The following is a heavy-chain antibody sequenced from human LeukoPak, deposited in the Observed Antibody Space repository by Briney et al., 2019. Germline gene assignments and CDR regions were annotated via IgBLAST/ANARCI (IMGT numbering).Heavy chain of an antibody. Sequence: SETLSLTCAVYGGSFSGYYWSWIRQPPGKGLEWIGEINHSGSTNYNPSLKSRVTISVDTPKNQFSLKLSSVTAADTAVYYCARGFSGWYVDYCGQGTLVTVSS. V-gene: IGHV4-34*01. J-gene: IGHJ4*02. CDR1: GGSFSGYY. CDR3: ARGFSGWYVDY. CDR2: INHSGST. D-gene: IGHD6-19*01.